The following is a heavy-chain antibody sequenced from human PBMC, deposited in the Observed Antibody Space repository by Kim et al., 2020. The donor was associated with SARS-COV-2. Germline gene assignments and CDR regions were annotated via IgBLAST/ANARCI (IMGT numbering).Heavy chain of an antibody. CDR1: GGTFSSYA. J-gene: IGHJ6*02. D-gene: IGHD2-2*01. CDR2: IIPIFGTA. V-gene: IGHV1-69*13. CDR3: AREFVVVPAAKARWSSYYYYGMDV. Sequence: SVKVSCKASGGTFSSYAISWVRQAPGQGLEWMGGIIPIFGTANYAQKFQGRVTITADESTSTAYMELSSLRSEDTAVYYCAREFVVVPAAKARWSSYYYYGMDVWGQGTTVTVSS.